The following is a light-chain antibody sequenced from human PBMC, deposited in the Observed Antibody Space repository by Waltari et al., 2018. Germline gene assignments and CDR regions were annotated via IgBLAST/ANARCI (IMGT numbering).Light chain of an antibody. CDR3: SSYTSSSYVI. CDR2: NVS. V-gene: IGLV2-14*03. CDR1: SRDLGPFKY. J-gene: IGLJ2*01. Sequence: QSAVTQPVSVSGSPGQSITLSCAGSSRDLGPFKYVSWYQQPPGDAPKVIIYNVSERPSGVSNRFSGSKSGNTASLTISGLQTEDETDYYCSSYTSSSYVIFGGGTKLTVL.